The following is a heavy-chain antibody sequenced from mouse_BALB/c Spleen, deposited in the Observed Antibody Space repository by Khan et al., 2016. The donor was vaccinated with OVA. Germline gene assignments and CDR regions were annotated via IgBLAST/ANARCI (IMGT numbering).Heavy chain of an antibody. Sequence: QVQLKQSGAELVRPGASVKLSCKASGYTFTSYWMNWVKQRPGQGLEWIGMIDPSDSETHYNQMFKDKATLTVDKSSSPAYMQLSSLTSEDTAVYYGARGPIEVHWYFDVWGAGTTVTVSS. CDR2: IDPSDSET. CDR1: GYTFTSYW. V-gene: IGHV1-61*01. CDR3: ARGPIEVHWYFDV. J-gene: IGHJ1*01.